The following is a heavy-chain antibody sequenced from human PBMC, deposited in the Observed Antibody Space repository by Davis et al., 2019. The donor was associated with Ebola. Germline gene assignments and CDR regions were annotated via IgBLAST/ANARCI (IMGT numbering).Heavy chain of an antibody. J-gene: IGHJ6*03. CDR2: ISYDGSNK. V-gene: IGHV3-30-3*01. Sequence: PGGSLRLSCAASGFTFSSYAMHWVRQAPGKGLEWAAVISYDGSNKYYADSVTGRFTIPRHNSKITLYLQMNSLRAEDTAVYYCAREFADTPMAYYYYMDVWGKGTTVTVSS. CDR1: GFTFSSYA. D-gene: IGHD5-18*01. CDR3: AREFADTPMAYYYYMDV.